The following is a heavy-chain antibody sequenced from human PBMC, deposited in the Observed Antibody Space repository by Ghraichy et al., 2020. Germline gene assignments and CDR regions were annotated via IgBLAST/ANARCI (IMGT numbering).Heavy chain of an antibody. J-gene: IGHJ4*02. V-gene: IGHV3-7*01. CDR3: ARGYTYGSY. D-gene: IGHD5-18*01. CDR2: IKEDGTGK. CDR1: GFTFSSYW. Sequence: GESLNISCAASGFTFSSYWMTWVRQAPGKGLEWVANIKEDGTGKHYVDSVEGRFTISRDNAKNSLYLQINSLRADDTAVYYCARGYTYGSYWGQGTLVTVSS.